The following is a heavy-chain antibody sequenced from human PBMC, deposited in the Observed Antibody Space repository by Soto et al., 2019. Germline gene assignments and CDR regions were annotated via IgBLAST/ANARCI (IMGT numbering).Heavy chain of an antibody. CDR3: ARDRSTHVS. V-gene: IGHV1-18*01. CDR2: ISAYNGKT. Sequence: QVQLVQSGAEVKKPGASVKVSCKASGYTFTRYGISWVRQAPGQGLEWMGWISAYNGKTDYAQRFQGRVTMTTDTSTSTANMELRSLRSDDTAVYYCARDRSTHVSWGQGTLVTVSS. CDR1: GYTFTRYG. J-gene: IGHJ5*02. D-gene: IGHD1-1*01.